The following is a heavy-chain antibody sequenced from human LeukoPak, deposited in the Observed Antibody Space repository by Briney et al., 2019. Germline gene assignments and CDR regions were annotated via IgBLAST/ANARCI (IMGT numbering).Heavy chain of an antibody. D-gene: IGHD1-26*01. CDR1: GFTFSNYW. CDR2: IQQDGSAK. Sequence: GGSLRLSCAASGFTFSNYWMSWVRQAPGKGLEWVASIQQDGSAKRYLGSVEGRFTISRDNDENSLFLQMNSLRAEDTAVYFCATDKRVRASLPEYWGPGTLVTISS. CDR3: ATDKRVRASLPEY. J-gene: IGHJ4*02. V-gene: IGHV3-7*01.